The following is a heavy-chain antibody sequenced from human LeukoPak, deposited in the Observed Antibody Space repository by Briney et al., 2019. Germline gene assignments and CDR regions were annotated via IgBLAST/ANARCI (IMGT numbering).Heavy chain of an antibody. D-gene: IGHD2-21*01. Sequence: GGSLRLSCAASGFTFSSYAMSWVRQAPGKGLEWVSAISGSGGSTYYADSVKGRFTISRDNSKNTLYLQMNSLRGEDTAVYYCAKDGSSAGDYPAHWGQGTLVTVSS. CDR2: ISGSGGST. J-gene: IGHJ4*02. CDR3: AKDGSSAGDYPAH. CDR1: GFTFSSYA. V-gene: IGHV3-23*01.